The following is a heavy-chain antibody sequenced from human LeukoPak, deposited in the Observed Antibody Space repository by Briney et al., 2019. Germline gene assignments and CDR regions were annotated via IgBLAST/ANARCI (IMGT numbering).Heavy chain of an antibody. D-gene: IGHD3-22*01. Sequence: GGSLRLSCAASGFTFSIYWKSWVRQAPGKGLEWVANIKQDGSERYYVDSVKGRFTLSRDNAKNSLYLQMNSLRAEDTAVYYCARDRWSYDPQGGFDCWGQGTLVTVS. CDR1: GFTFSIYW. CDR3: ARDRWSYDPQGGFDC. CDR2: IKQDGSER. J-gene: IGHJ4*02. V-gene: IGHV3-7*03.